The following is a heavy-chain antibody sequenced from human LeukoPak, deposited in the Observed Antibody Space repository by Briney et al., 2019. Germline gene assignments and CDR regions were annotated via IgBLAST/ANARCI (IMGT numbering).Heavy chain of an antibody. Sequence: PGGSLRLSCAASGFTVSSNYMSWVRQAPGKGLEWVSVIYSGGSTYYADSVKGRFTISRDNSKNTLYLQMNSLRAEDTAVYYCARAGGYYDILTGYYRSGTYYFDYWGQGTLVTVSS. CDR2: IYSGGST. J-gene: IGHJ4*02. CDR3: ARAGGYYDILTGYYRSGTYYFDY. D-gene: IGHD3-9*01. CDR1: GFTVSSNY. V-gene: IGHV3-53*01.